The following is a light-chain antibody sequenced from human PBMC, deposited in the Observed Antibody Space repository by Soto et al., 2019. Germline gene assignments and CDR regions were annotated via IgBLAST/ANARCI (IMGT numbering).Light chain of an antibody. CDR1: QDIGSV. CDR2: GAS. V-gene: IGKV1-8*01. CDR3: QHYLNSPIT. J-gene: IGKJ5*01. Sequence: AIRMTQSPSSLSASTGDTVTITCRASQDIGSVLAWYQQKPGTAPKVLISGASNLHVGVPSRFSGSGSRTDFTLTITHLQSEDFATYYCQHYLNSPITFGQGTRL.